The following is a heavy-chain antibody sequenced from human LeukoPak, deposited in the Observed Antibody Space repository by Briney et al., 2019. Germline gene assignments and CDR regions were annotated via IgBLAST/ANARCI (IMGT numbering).Heavy chain of an antibody. CDR2: INPSGGST. Sequence: ASVKVSCKASGYTFTSYFLHWVRQAPGQGLEWMGIINPSGGSTSYAQKFQGRDTMTRDMSTSTVYMELSSLRSEDAAVYYCARGGRMATTVSFDYWGQGTLVTVSS. V-gene: IGHV1-46*01. J-gene: IGHJ4*02. CDR3: ARGGRMATTVSFDY. CDR1: GYTFTSYF. D-gene: IGHD5-24*01.